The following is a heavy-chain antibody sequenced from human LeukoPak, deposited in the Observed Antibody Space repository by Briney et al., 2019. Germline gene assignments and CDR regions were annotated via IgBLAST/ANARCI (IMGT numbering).Heavy chain of an antibody. CDR3: VKSVRQLLLSLFDY. V-gene: IGHV1-3*01. Sequence: ASVKVSCKASGYTFTSYAMHWVRQAPGQRLEWMGWINAGNGNTKYSQKFQGRVTITRDTSASTAYMELSSLRAEDTAVCYCVKSVRQLLLSLFDYWGQGTLVTVSS. CDR2: INAGNGNT. J-gene: IGHJ4*02. CDR1: GYTFTSYA. D-gene: IGHD2-2*01.